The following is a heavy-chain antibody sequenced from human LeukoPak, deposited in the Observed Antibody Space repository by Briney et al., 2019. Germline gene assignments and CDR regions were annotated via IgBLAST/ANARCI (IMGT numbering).Heavy chain of an antibody. V-gene: IGHV1-69*13. CDR1: GGTFSSYA. D-gene: IGHD2-2*01. J-gene: IGHJ4*02. CDR2: IIPIFGTA. CDR3: AAQRDCSSTSCYEY. Sequence: ASVKVSCKASGGTFSSYAISWVRQAPGQGLEWMGGIIPIFGTANYAQKFQGRVTITADESTSTAYMELSSLRSEGTAVYYCAAQRDCSSTSCYEYWGQGTLVTVSS.